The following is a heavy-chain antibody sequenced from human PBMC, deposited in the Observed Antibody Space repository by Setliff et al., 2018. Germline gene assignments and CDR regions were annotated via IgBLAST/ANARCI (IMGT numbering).Heavy chain of an antibody. J-gene: IGHJ4*02. D-gene: IGHD3-16*01. Sequence: ETLSLTCAVYGGSFSGYYWSWIRQPPGKGLEWIGEINHSGSTNYNPSLKSRVTISVDTSKNQFSLKLSSVTAAGTAVYYCAGSLGGFDYWGQGTLVTVSS. CDR3: AGSLGGFDY. CDR1: GGSFSGYY. CDR2: INHSGST. V-gene: IGHV4-34*01.